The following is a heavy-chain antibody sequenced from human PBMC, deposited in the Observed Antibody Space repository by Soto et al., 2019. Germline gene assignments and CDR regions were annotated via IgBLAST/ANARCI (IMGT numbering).Heavy chain of an antibody. Sequence: QVQLQESGPGLVKPSQTLSLTYTVSGGSVSSGGYYWTWIRQHPGKGLEWLGYIYYSGSTYYNPALLSRVTISVVTSQPQFSLKLSSVTAAVTTVYYCAREPLTWGQGTLVTAPS. CDR1: GGSVSSGGYY. V-gene: IGHV4-31*03. CDR2: IYYSGST. CDR3: AREPLT. J-gene: IGHJ4*02.